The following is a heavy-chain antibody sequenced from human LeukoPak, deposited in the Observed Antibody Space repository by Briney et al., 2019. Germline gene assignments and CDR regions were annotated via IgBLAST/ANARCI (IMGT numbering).Heavy chain of an antibody. CDR3: ARDSPPIHDAFDI. J-gene: IGHJ3*02. CDR1: GGTFSSYA. Sequence: ASVKVSCKASGGTFSSYAISWVRQAPGQGLEWMGRIIPILGIANYAQKFQGRVTITADESTSTAYMELSSLRSEDTAVYYCARDSPPIHDAFDIWGQGTMVTVSS. CDR2: IIPILGIA. V-gene: IGHV1-69*04.